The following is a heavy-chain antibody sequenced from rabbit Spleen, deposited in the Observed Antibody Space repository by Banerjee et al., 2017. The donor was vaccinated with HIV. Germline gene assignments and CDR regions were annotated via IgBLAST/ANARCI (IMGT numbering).Heavy chain of an antibody. CDR2: IAGSSSDFT. D-gene: IGHD8-1*01. J-gene: IGHJ6*01. V-gene: IGHV1S40*01. CDR3: ARDTGSSFSSYGMDL. CDR1: GFSFSSSDY. Sequence: QSLEVSGGDLVKPGASLTLTCTASGFSFSSSDYMCWVRQAPGKGLEWISCIAGSSSDFTYSATWAKGRFTCSKTSSTTVTLQMTSLTAADTATYFCARDTGSSFSSYGMDLWGQGTLVTVS.